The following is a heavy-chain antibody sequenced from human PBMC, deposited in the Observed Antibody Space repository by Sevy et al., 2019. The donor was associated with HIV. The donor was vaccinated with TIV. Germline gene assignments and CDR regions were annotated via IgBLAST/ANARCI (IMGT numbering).Heavy chain of an antibody. CDR2: ISFDGTNK. D-gene: IGHD4-17*01. J-gene: IGHJ6*02. Sequence: GGSLRLSCAASGFIFRNYAVHWVRQAPGKGLEWLAIISFDGTNKYYADSVKGRFTVSRDNAKNTLYLQMNNLRTEDTAIYYCARGNSPSVTTAPLYYYYGLDVWGQGTTVTVSS. CDR3: ARGNSPSVTTAPLYYYYGLDV. V-gene: IGHV3-30-3*01. CDR1: GFIFRNYA.